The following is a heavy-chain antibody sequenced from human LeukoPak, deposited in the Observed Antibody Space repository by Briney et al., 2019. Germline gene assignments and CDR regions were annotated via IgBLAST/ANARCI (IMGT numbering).Heavy chain of an antibody. D-gene: IGHD2-2*01. Sequence: GGSLRLSCAASGFTFSSYAMSWVRQAPGKGLEWVSAVSGSGGSTYYADSVKGRFTISRDNSKNTLYLQMNSLRAEDTAVYYCAKTGYCSSTSCYYYYYYGMDVWGQGTTVTVSS. CDR1: GFTFSSYA. J-gene: IGHJ6*02. CDR2: VSGSGGST. V-gene: IGHV3-23*01. CDR3: AKTGYCSSTSCYYYYYYGMDV.